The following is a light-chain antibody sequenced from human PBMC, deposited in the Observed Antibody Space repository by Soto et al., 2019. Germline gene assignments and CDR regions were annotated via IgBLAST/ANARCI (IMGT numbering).Light chain of an antibody. Sequence: EIVMTQSPATLSVSPGERATLSCRASQSVSTNVAWYQQKPGQAPRLLIYSASTRATGFPARFSGSGSETEFTLTISSLQSEDFAIYYCQKRGNWPQFGQGTRLEIK. CDR2: SAS. CDR3: QKRGNWPQ. V-gene: IGKV3-15*01. CDR1: QSVSTN. J-gene: IGKJ5*01.